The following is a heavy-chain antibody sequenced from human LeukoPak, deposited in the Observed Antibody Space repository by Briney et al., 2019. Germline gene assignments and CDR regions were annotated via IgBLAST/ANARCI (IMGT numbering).Heavy chain of an antibody. Sequence: GGSLRLSCAASGFTFSSYAMSWVRQAPGKGLEWVSAISGSGGSTYYADFVKGRFTISRDNSKNTLYLQMNSLRAEDTAVYYCAKDLCSGGSCYDFDYWGQGTLVTVSS. CDR2: ISGSGGST. D-gene: IGHD2-15*01. CDR1: GFTFSSYA. CDR3: AKDLCSGGSCYDFDY. V-gene: IGHV3-23*01. J-gene: IGHJ4*02.